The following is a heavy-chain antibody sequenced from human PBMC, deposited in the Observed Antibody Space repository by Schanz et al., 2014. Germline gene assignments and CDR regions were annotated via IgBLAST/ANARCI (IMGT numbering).Heavy chain of an antibody. J-gene: IGHJ3*02. CDR2: ISYSGST. V-gene: IGHV4-31*01. Sequence: QVQLQESGPGLVKPSQTLSLTCTVSGGSVSSGGDYWSWIRQHPGKGLEWIVFISYSGSTYYNPSLKSLLTISLDTSKFQFSLNLSSATAADTSVYSCARDRGHGDLPGDIWGQGTMVTVSS. D-gene: IGHD4-17*01. CDR3: ARDRGHGDLPGDI. CDR1: GGSVSSGGDY.